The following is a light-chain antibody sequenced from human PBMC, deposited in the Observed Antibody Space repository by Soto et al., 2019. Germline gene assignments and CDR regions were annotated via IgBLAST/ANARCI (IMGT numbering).Light chain of an antibody. CDR3: QQYGTSPPKYT. J-gene: IGKJ2*01. CDR2: GAS. V-gene: IGKV3-20*01. Sequence: EFVLTQSPGTLSLSPGERATLSSRASQSVSSSYLAWYQQKPGQAPRLLIYGASSRATDIPDRFSGSGSGTDFTLTISRLEPEDFAVYYCQQYGTSPPKYTFGQGTKLEIK. CDR1: QSVSSSY.